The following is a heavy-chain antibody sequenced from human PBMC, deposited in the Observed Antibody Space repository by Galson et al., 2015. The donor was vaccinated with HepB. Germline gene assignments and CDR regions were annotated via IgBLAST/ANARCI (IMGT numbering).Heavy chain of an antibody. Sequence: SVKVSCKASGYTFTTYYIHWVRQAPGQGLEWMAIINPRHGSTGYAQKFQGRVTLTGDTSTSTVYMELSSLRSEDTAVYYCAREPSNTVDYYSDYWGQGTLVTVSS. CDR2: INPRHGST. V-gene: IGHV1-46*03. D-gene: IGHD4-11*01. CDR3: AREPSNTVDYYSDY. CDR1: GYTFTTYY. J-gene: IGHJ4*02.